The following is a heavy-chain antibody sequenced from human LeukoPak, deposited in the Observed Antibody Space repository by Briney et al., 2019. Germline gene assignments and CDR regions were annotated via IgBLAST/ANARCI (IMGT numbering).Heavy chain of an antibody. CDR2: LIPIFGTA. V-gene: IGHV1-69*13. D-gene: IGHD2-2*01. Sequence: ASVKVSCKASGGTFSTYAISWVRQAPGQGLEWMGGLIPIFGTANYAQKFQGRVTITADESTSTAYMELSSLRSEDTAVYYCARGYGEYQLLSVIFDYWGQGTLVTVSS. J-gene: IGHJ4*02. CDR3: ARGYGEYQLLSVIFDY. CDR1: GGTFSTYA.